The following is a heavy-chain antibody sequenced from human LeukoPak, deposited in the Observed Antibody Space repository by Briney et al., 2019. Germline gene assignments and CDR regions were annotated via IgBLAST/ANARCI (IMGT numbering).Heavy chain of an antibody. CDR1: GFTFSSYS. D-gene: IGHD2-2*01. J-gene: IGHJ6*03. V-gene: IGHV3-21*01. CDR3: ARDGSSTGYYMDV. CDR2: ISSSSSYI. Sequence: GGSLRLSCAASGFTFSSYSMNWVRQAPGKGLEWVSSISSSSSYIYYADSVEGRFTISRDNAKNSLYLQMNSLRAEDTAVYYCARDGSSTGYYMDVWGKGTTVTVSS.